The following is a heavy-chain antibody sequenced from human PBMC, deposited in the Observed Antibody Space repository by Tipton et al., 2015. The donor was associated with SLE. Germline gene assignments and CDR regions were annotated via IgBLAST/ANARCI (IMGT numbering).Heavy chain of an antibody. V-gene: IGHV4-34*01. Sequence: TLSLTCTVSGASISDHYWTWIRQPPGKGLEWIGEVNHLGTIYYNASLKSRVTISIDTSKSHFSLKLTSVTAADTAVYYCARLSFDYTSGWYIDYWGQGSLVTVSS. CDR1: GASISDHY. CDR2: VNHLGTI. J-gene: IGHJ4*02. D-gene: IGHD6-19*01. CDR3: ARLSFDYTSGWYIDY.